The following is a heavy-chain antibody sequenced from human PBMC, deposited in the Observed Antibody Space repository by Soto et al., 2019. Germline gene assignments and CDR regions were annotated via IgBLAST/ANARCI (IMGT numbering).Heavy chain of an antibody. D-gene: IGHD3-3*01. Sequence: GESPEISCAAYGFTFRRYWMRWDRQASGKGLEWVDNINQDGSEKYYVISVKGRFNISRDNAKKSLSLQMNSLKAEDTAVYYFARDKALDHVDYWGQGTLVTVSS. CDR2: INQDGSEK. J-gene: IGHJ4*02. CDR3: ARDKALDHVDY. V-gene: IGHV3-7*01. CDR1: GFTFRRYW.